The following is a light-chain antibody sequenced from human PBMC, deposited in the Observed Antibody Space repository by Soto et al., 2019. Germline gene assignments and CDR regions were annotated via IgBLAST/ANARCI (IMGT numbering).Light chain of an antibody. Sequence: HSVLTQPRSVSGSPGQSVTISCTGTRSDVGGYNYVSWYQQHPGKAPKLMISDVSKRPSGVPDRFSGSKSGNTASLTISGLQDEYEADYYCCSYAGSYTWVFGTGTKVTVL. V-gene: IGLV2-11*01. CDR1: RSDVGGYNY. J-gene: IGLJ1*01. CDR3: CSYAGSYTWV. CDR2: DVS.